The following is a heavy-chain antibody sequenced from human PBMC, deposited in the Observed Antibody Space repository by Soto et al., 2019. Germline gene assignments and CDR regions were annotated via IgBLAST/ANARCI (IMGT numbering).Heavy chain of an antibody. J-gene: IGHJ3*02. CDR1: GFTFSSYA. Sequence: GGSLRLSXAASGFTFSSYAMHWVRQAPGKGLEWVAVISYDGSNKYYADSVKGRFTISRDNSKNTLYLQMNSLRAEDTAVYYCARVQAGSGSCLIGAFDIWGQGTMVTVS. D-gene: IGHD1-26*01. CDR3: ARVQAGSGSCLIGAFDI. V-gene: IGHV3-30-3*01. CDR2: ISYDGSNK.